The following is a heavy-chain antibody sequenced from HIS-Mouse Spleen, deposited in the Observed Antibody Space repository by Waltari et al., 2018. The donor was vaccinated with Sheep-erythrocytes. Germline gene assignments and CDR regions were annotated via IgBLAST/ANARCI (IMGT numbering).Heavy chain of an antibody. CDR3: ARVRVYCGGDCYTPHFDY. V-gene: IGHV4-34*01. D-gene: IGHD2-21*02. Sequence: QVQLQQWGAGLLKPSETLSLTCAVYGGSFSGYYWSWIRQPPGKGLEWIGEINHNGSTNYTPSLKSRVTISVDTSKNQFSLKLSSVTAADTAVYYCARVRVYCGGDCYTPHFDYWGQGTLVTVSS. CDR1: GGSFSGYY. J-gene: IGHJ4*02. CDR2: INHNGST.